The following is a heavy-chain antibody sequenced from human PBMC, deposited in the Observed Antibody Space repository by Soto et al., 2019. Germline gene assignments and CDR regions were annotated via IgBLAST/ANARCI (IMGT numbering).Heavy chain of an antibody. CDR3: AKAGIAVAHYGMDV. D-gene: IGHD6-19*01. CDR1: GFTFSSYG. V-gene: IGHV3-30*18. Sequence: GGSLRLSCAASGFTFSSYGMHWVRQAPGKGLEWVAVISYDGSNKYYADSVKGRFTISRDNSKNTLYLQMNSLRAEDTAVYYCAKAGIAVAHYGMDVWGQGTTVTVSS. J-gene: IGHJ6*02. CDR2: ISYDGSNK.